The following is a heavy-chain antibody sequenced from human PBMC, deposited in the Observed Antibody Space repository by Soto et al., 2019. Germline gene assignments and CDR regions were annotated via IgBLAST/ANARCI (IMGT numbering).Heavy chain of an antibody. V-gene: IGHV3-23*01. J-gene: IGHJ4*02. Sequence: EVQLLESGGGLVQPGGSLRLSCAASGFTFSSYAMSWVRQAPGKGLEWVSAISGSGGSTYYADSVKGRFTISRDNSKNTLYLQMNRLRAEGKAVFYFAKEQIRGIDYWGQGTLVTVSS. CDR1: GFTFSSYA. CDR3: AKEQIRGIDY. CDR2: ISGSGGST. D-gene: IGHD3-10*01.